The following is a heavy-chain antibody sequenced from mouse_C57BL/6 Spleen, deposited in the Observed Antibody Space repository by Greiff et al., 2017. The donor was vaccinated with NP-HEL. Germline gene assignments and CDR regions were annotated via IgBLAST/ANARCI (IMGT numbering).Heavy chain of an antibody. J-gene: IGHJ3*01. CDR2: FYPGDGDT. D-gene: IGHD2-4*01. Sequence: QVQLQQSGAELVKPGASVKISCKASGYAFSSYWMNWVKQRPGKGLEWIGQFYPGDGDTNYNGKFKGKAILTADKSSSTAYMQLSSLTSEDSAVYFCARCDYDKGWFAYWGQGTLVTVSA. CDR3: ARCDYDKGWFAY. V-gene: IGHV1-80*01. CDR1: GYAFSSYW.